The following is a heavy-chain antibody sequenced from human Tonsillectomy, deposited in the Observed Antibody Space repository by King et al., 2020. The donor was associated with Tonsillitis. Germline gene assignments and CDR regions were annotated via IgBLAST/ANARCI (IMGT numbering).Heavy chain of an antibody. Sequence: VQLVESGGGLVQPGGSLRLSCAASGFTFSSYAMSWVRQAPGKGLEWVSAISGSGGSTYYADSVKVRFTISRDNSKNTLYLQMNSLRAEDTAVYYCAKDEPDDYVWGSYRYTDYYYYGMDVWGQGTTVTVSS. CDR2: ISGSGGST. V-gene: IGHV3-23*04. J-gene: IGHJ6*02. D-gene: IGHD3-16*02. CDR3: AKDEPDDYVWGSYRYTDYYYYGMDV. CDR1: GFTFSSYA.